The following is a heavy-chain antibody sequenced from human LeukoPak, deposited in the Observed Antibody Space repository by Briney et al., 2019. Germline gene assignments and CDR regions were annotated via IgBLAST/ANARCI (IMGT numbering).Heavy chain of an antibody. CDR3: ARIQAVNSSYAFDI. CDR2: INHSGST. Sequence: SETLSLTCAVYGGSFSGYYWSWIRQPPGKGLEWIGEINHSGSTNYNPSLKSRVTISVDTSKNQFSLKLSSVTAADTAAYYCARIQAVNSSYAFDIWGQGTMVTVSS. D-gene: IGHD2/OR15-2a*01. V-gene: IGHV4-34*01. CDR1: GGSFSGYY. J-gene: IGHJ3*02.